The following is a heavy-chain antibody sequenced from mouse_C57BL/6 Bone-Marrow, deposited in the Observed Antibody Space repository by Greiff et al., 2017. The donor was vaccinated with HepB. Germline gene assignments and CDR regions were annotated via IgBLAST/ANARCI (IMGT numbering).Heavy chain of an antibody. CDR1: GFTFSNYW. D-gene: IGHD1-1*01. V-gene: IGHV6-3*01. CDR2: IRLKSDNYAT. J-gene: IGHJ2*01. CDR3: TGIYYYGSSWDY. Sequence: EVMLVESGGGLVQPGGSMKLSCVASGFTFSNYWMNWVRQSPEKGLEWVAQIRLKSDNYATHYAESVKGRFTISRDDSKSSVYLQMNNLRAEDTGIYYCTGIYYYGSSWDYWGQGTTLTVSS.